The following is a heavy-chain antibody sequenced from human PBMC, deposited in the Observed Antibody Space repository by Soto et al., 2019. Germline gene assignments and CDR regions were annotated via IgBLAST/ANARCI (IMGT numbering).Heavy chain of an antibody. V-gene: IGHV4-4*09. CDR3: ARSYYDRSGYAVDP. CDR1: GGSISDDY. Sequence: QVQLQESGPGLVKPSETLSLTCRVSGGSISDDYWSWIRQPPGKRLEWIGYMYKGGSINYNPSLKSRVTFSVDTSKNQLSLKLSSVTAADTAVYYCARSYYDRSGYAVDPWGQGTLVTVSS. D-gene: IGHD3-22*01. CDR2: MYKGGSI. J-gene: IGHJ5*02.